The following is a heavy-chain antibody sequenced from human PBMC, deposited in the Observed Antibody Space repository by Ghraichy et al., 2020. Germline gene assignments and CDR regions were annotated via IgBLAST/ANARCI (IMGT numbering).Heavy chain of an antibody. J-gene: IGHJ4*02. V-gene: IGHV4-30-4*07. CDR2: IYYSGST. CDR1: GGSIIRGGYS. Sequence: SETLSLTCAVSGGSIIRGGYSWSWIRQPPGKGLEWIGYIYYSGSTYYNPSLKSRVTISVDTSKNQFSLKLSSVTAADTAVYYCASYYYDSSGYYYVNYWGKGTLVSVSS. CDR3: ASYYYDSSGYYYVNY. D-gene: IGHD3-22*01.